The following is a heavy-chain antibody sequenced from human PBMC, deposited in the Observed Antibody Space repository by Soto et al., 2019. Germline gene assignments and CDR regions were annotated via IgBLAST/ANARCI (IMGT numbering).Heavy chain of an antibody. CDR2: ISSDGSHV. Sequence: EVQMVESGGGLVKPGGSLRLSCAASGITFNTYYMNWVRQAPGKGLEWVSSISSDGSHVFYGDSAKGRFIISRDNAKNSLYLQMNSLTAEDTAVYYCAGTDDSLDYWGRGTLVTVSS. J-gene: IGHJ4*02. V-gene: IGHV3-21*01. CDR3: AGTDDSLDY. D-gene: IGHD3-22*01. CDR1: GITFNTYY.